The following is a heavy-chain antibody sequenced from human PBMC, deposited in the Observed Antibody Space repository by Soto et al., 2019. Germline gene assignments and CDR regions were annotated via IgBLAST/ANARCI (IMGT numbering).Heavy chain of an antibody. V-gene: IGHV3-74*01. Sequence: GGSLRLSCALSGFDSSYYWIQWFRQSPGKGLEWVSRIDPDGTTTNYADSVKGRFSVSRDNAKKTIYLQMNSLTADDTALYYCARGKRPSSAGTGAYWGQGNLVTVSS. J-gene: IGHJ4*02. CDR1: GFDSSYYW. CDR3: ARGKRPSSAGTGAY. CDR2: IDPDGTTT. D-gene: IGHD1-1*01.